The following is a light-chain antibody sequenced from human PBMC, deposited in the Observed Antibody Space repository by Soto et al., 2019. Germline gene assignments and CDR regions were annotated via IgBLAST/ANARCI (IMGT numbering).Light chain of an antibody. CDR1: QSISTW. Sequence: DIQMTQSPSTLSASVGDRVTITCRASQSISTWLAWYQQKPGKAPKLLIYDASSLKSGVPSRFGGGGSGTEFTLTISSLQPDDFAIYYCQPYLNYPWTFGQGTKVEIK. CDR3: QPYLNYPWT. CDR2: DAS. J-gene: IGKJ1*01. V-gene: IGKV1-5*01.